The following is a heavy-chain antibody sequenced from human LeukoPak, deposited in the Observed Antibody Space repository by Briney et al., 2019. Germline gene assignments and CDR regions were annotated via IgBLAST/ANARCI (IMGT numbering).Heavy chain of an antibody. CDR3: ALFRGPLWVDV. CDR1: GYTCTSYY. CDR2: MNPNSGNT. Sequence: GASVKVSCKASGYTCTSYYSNWVRQATGQGLEGMGWMNPNSGNTGYAQKFQGRVTMTRNTSISTAYMELSSLRSEDTAVYYCALFRGPLWVDVWGQGTTVTVSS. D-gene: IGHD2-21*01. V-gene: IGHV1-8*01. J-gene: IGHJ6*02.